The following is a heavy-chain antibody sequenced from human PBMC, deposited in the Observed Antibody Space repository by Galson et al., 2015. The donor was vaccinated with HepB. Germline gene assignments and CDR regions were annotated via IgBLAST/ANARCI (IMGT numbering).Heavy chain of an antibody. Sequence: SLRLSCAASGFTFNTYTMQWVRQAPGKGLEWVATISSAGTTQYHADSVKGRFTFSRDNSKNMLYLQMNSMRVEDTAVYYCARDAMERGNGSYSAFDYWGQGPLVTVSS. J-gene: IGHJ4*02. CDR2: ISSAGTTQ. D-gene: IGHD1-26*01. CDR1: GFTFNTYT. CDR3: ARDAMERGNGSYSAFDY. V-gene: IGHV3-30-3*01.